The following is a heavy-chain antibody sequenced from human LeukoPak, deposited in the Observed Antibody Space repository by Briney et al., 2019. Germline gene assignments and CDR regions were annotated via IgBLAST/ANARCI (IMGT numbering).Heavy chain of an antibody. Sequence: GGSLRLSCAASGFTFSNYGMYWVRQAPGKGLEWVAVISSDGSNKYYGDSVKGRFTISRDNSKGTLYLQMNSLRAEDTAVFYCAKDPIAVAGNNYYRMDVWGQGTTVTVSS. CDR2: ISSDGSNK. CDR3: AKDPIAVAGNNYYRMDV. CDR1: GFTFSNYG. D-gene: IGHD6-19*01. V-gene: IGHV3-30*18. J-gene: IGHJ6*02.